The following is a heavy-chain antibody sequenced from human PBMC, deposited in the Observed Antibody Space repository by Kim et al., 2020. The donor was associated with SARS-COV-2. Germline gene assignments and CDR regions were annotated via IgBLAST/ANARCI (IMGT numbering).Heavy chain of an antibody. V-gene: IGHV3-74*01. J-gene: IGHJ6*03. CDR1: GFTFSKTW. Sequence: GGSLRLSCAVSGFTFSKTWMRWVRQAPGKGLEWVGHIKSNGSGINNAYSERGRFTFSGANDKHMAYLQMNMLSVEAAAEYYCADNWTCCMCGRGKWTAVT. D-gene: IGHD2-8*01. CDR3: ADNWTCCMCG. CDR2: IKSNGSGI.